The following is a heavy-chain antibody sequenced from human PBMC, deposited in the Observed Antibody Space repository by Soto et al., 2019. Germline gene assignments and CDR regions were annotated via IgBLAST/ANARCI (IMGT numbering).Heavy chain of an antibody. CDR2: IWYDGRNK. J-gene: IGHJ3*02. CDR1: GFTFSSYG. CDR3: ARGPYYYDSSDAFDI. V-gene: IGHV3-33*01. Sequence: QVQLVESGGGVVQPGRSLRLSCAASGFTFSSYGMHWVRQAPGKGLEWVAVIWYDGRNKYYADSVKGRFTISRDNSKNTLYLQMNSMKAEDTAVYYCARGPYYYDSSDAFDIWGQGTMVTVSS. D-gene: IGHD3-22*01.